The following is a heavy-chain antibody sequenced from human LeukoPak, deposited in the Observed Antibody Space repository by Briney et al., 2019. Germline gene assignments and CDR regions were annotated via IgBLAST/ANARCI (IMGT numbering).Heavy chain of an antibody. J-gene: IGHJ4*02. D-gene: IGHD5/OR15-5a*01. CDR3: AREGVSVTNFDS. CDR1: GFTFSSYG. CDR2: INHGGAT. Sequence: GSLRLSCAASGFTFSSYGLSWVRQTPGKGLEWIGEINHGGATNYNPSLKSRVAMSVDISKNQFSLKLNSVSAADTAVYYCAREGVSVTNFDSWGRGTLVTVSS. V-gene: IGHV4-34*01.